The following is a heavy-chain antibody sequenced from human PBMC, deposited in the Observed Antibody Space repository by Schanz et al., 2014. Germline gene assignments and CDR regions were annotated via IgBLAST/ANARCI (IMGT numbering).Heavy chain of an antibody. CDR1: GFNFNNFA. CDR3: AKDAENTAMITDYFDY. J-gene: IGHJ4*02. D-gene: IGHD5-18*01. Sequence: EVQLLESGGGLVQPGGSLRLSCAASGFNFNNFAMTWVRQAPGKGLEWVSRIKSDGSSTSYADSVKGRFTISRDNAKNTLYLQMNSLRAEDTAVYYCAKDAENTAMITDYFDYWGQGTLVTVSS. V-gene: IGHV3-74*01. CDR2: IKSDGSST.